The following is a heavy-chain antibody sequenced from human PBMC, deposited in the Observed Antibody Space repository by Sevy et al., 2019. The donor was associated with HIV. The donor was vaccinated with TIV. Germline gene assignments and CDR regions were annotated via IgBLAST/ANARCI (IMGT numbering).Heavy chain of an antibody. V-gene: IGHV3-30-3*01. J-gene: IGHJ1*01. Sequence: GGSLRLSCAASGFTFSSYAMHWVRQAPGKGLEWVAVISFDGSNKYYADSVKSRFTISRDNSKNTLYLQMNSLSAEDTAVYYCARAIAAAVNAEYFQHWGQGTLVTVSS. D-gene: IGHD6-13*01. CDR3: ARAIAAAVNAEYFQH. CDR1: GFTFSSYA. CDR2: ISFDGSNK.